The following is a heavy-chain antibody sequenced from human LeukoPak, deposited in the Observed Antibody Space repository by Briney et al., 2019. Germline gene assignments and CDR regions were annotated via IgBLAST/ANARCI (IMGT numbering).Heavy chain of an antibody. D-gene: IGHD3-22*01. Sequence: GRSLRLSCAASGFTFSSYGMHWVRQAPGKGLEWVAVLSYDGSNKYYADSVKGRFTISRDNSKNTLYLQMNSLRAEDTAVYYCAKGTHYYDSSGYFDYWGQGTLVTVSS. CDR2: LSYDGSNK. CDR1: GFTFSSYG. J-gene: IGHJ4*02. V-gene: IGHV3-30*18. CDR3: AKGTHYYDSSGYFDY.